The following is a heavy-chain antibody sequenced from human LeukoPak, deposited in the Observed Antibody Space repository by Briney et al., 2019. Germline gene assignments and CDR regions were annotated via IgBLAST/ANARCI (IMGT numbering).Heavy chain of an antibody. J-gene: IGHJ5*02. V-gene: IGHV3-7*01. CDR3: ARDDCSSISCYHNWFDP. Sequence: GGSLRLSCAASGFTFSSYWMSWVRQAPGKGLEWVANIKQDGSEKYYVDSVKGRFTTSRDNAKNSLYLQMNSLRAEDTAVYYCARDDCSSISCYHNWFDPWGQGTLVTVSS. CDR1: GFTFSSYW. D-gene: IGHD2-2*01. CDR2: IKQDGSEK.